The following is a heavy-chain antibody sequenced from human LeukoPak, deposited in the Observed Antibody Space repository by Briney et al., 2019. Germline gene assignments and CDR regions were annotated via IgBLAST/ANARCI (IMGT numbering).Heavy chain of an antibody. CDR1: GFTFDDYA. CDR3: AKDVDSTWGSIDY. CDR2: ISWNSGTI. D-gene: IGHD3-16*01. Sequence: QTGGTLRLSCAASGFTFDDYATHWVRQAPGKGLEWVSSISWNSGTIGYADSVKGRFTISRDNAKNSLYLQMNSLRPEDTALYYCAKDVDSTWGSIDYWGQGILVTVSS. J-gene: IGHJ4*02. V-gene: IGHV3-9*01.